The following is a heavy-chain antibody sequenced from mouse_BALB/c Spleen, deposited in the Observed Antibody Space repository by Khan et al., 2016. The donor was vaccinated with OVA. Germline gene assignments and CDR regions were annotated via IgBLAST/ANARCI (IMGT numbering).Heavy chain of an antibody. CDR2: IYPGNSDT. D-gene: IGHD1-3*01. Sequence: EVKLQESGTVLARPGASVKMSCKASGYSFTSYLIYWVKQRPGQGLEWIGGIYPGNSDTSYNQKFKDKAKLTAGTSARTAYMELSSLTNEDSAVYYCTRGGYSSFAHWGQGTLVTVAA. CDR1: GYSFTSYL. CDR3: TRGGYSSFAH. V-gene: IGHV1-5*01. J-gene: IGHJ3*01.